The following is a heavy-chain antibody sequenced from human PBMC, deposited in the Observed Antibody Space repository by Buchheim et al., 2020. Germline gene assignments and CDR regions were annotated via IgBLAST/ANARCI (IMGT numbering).Heavy chain of an antibody. CDR1: GFSLSTSGMR. J-gene: IGHJ4*02. CDR2: IDWDGDK. Sequence: QVTLKESGPALVKPTQTLTLTCTFSGFSLSTSGMRVTWIRQPPGKALEWLARIDWDGDKFYNTSLKTRLAISKVTSKNQVVLTMTNMEPVDTATYYCARSITECSGGTCYPYVDYWGQGTL. CDR3: ARSITECSGGTCYPYVDY. V-gene: IGHV2-70*04. D-gene: IGHD2-15*01.